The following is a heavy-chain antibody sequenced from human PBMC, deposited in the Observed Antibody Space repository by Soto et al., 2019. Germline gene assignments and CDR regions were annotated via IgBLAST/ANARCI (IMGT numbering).Heavy chain of an antibody. Sequence: QVQLVQSGAEVKKPGSSVKVSCKASGGTFSSYAITWVRQAPGQGLEWMGGIIPIFGTANYAQKFQGRVTITADESTSTAYMELSSLRSEDTAVYYCARGQVGWELDWPYFDYWGQGTLVTVSS. CDR3: ARGQVGWELDWPYFDY. V-gene: IGHV1-69*01. D-gene: IGHD1-26*01. CDR1: GGTFSSYA. J-gene: IGHJ4*02. CDR2: IIPIFGTA.